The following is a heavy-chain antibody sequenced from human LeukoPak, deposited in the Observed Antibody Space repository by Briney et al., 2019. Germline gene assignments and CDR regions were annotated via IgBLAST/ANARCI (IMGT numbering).Heavy chain of an antibody. D-gene: IGHD6-19*01. CDR3: ARVAGYSSGWYYFDY. J-gene: IGHJ4*02. CDR2: IYYSGST. Sequence: SETLSLTCTVSGGSISSYYWSWLRQPPGKGLEWIGYIYYSGSTNYNPSLKSRVTISVDTSKNQFSLKLSSVTAADTAVYYCARVAGYSSGWYYFDYWGQGTLVTVSS. V-gene: IGHV4-59*01. CDR1: GGSISSYY.